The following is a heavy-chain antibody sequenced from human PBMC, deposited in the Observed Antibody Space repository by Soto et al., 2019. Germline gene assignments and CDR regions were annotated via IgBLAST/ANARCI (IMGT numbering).Heavy chain of an antibody. CDR2: ISGSGGTT. CDR3: AKAMWFGSPIRGYIDY. CDR1: GFTFTSYG. V-gene: IGHV3-23*01. D-gene: IGHD3-10*01. Sequence: GGSLRLCCAASGFTFTSYGMSWARQAPGKGLEWVSTISGSGGTTYYADSVKGRFTISRDNSKNTLYLQMNRLRAEDTAVYYCAKAMWFGSPIRGYIDYWGQGTLVTVSS. J-gene: IGHJ4*02.